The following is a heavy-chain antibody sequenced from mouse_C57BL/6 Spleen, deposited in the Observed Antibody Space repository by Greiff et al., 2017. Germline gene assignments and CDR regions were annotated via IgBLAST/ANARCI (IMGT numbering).Heavy chain of an antibody. V-gene: IGHV1-18*01. Sequence: VQLKESGPELVKPGASVKIPCKASGYTFTDYNMDWVKQSHGKSLEWIGDINPNNGGTIYNQKFKGKATLTVDKSSSTAYMELRSLTSEDTAVYYCARRGSVGGYFDVWGTGTTVTVSS. D-gene: IGHD1-1*02. CDR2: INPNNGGT. CDR1: GYTFTDYN. J-gene: IGHJ1*03. CDR3: ARRGSVGGYFDV.